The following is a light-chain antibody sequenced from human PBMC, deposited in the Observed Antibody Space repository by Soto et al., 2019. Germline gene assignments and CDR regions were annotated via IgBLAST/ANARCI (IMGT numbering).Light chain of an antibody. V-gene: IGKV3-11*01. Sequence: EIVLTQPPTTLSFSPGERATLSCRASQTVTNNLAWYHQKPGRPPRLLIYDTSNRATGIPARFSGSGSGTDFTLTISGVQPDDFAVYFCQQRSNCPFTFGPGTTVDFK. CDR2: DTS. J-gene: IGKJ3*01. CDR1: QTVTNN. CDR3: QQRSNCPFT.